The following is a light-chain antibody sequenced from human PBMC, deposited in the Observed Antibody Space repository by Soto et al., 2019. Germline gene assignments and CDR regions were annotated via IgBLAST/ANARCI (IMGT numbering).Light chain of an antibody. CDR2: EVT. CDR3: SSYAGNNKFV. CDR1: SSDVGAYPY. V-gene: IGLV2-8*01. Sequence: QSVLTQPPSASGSPGQSVTISCSGTSSDVGAYPYVSWYQQHPGKAPKLVIYEVTKRPSGVPGRFSGSKSGDTASLTVSGLRAEDEADYYCSSYAGNNKFVFGTGTKLTVL. J-gene: IGLJ1*01.